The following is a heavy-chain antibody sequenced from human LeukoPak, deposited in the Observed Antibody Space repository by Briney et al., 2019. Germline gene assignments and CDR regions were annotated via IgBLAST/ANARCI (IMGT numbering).Heavy chain of an antibody. CDR1: GFTFSSFA. D-gene: IGHD3-9*01. CDR3: ARVGTASPYFDWLLRTYYYYYMDV. CDR2: ISDSGGYT. Sequence: GGSLRLSCAASGFTFSSFAMSWVRQAPGKGLEWVSTISDSGGYTYYADSVKGRFTISRDNSKNTLYLQMNSLRAEDTAVYYCARVGTASPYFDWLLRTYYYYYMDVWGKGTTVTVSS. V-gene: IGHV3-23*01. J-gene: IGHJ6*03.